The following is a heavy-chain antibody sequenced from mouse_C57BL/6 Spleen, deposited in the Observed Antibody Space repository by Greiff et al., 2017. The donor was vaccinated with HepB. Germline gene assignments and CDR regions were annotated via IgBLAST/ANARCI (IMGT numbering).Heavy chain of an antibody. Sequence: QVQLQQPGAELVRPGTSVKLSCKASGYTFTSYWMHWVKQRPGQGLEWIGVIDPSDSYTNYNQKFKGKATLTVDTSSSTAYMQLSSLTSEDSAVYYCATPLLLRHFDYWGQGTTLTVSS. CDR2: IDPSDSYT. CDR1: GYTFTSYW. D-gene: IGHD1-1*01. V-gene: IGHV1-59*01. CDR3: ATPLLLRHFDY. J-gene: IGHJ2*01.